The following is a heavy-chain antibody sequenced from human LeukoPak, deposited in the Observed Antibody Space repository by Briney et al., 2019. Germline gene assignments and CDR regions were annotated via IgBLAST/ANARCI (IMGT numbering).Heavy chain of an antibody. CDR3: ARDAAVAGKPLVY. CDR1: GGSFIGYY. Sequence: SETLSLTCAVYGGSFIGYYWSWIRQPPGKGLEWIGEINHSGGANYNPSLKSRVTISADTSKSQFSLKLGSVTAADTAVYYCARDAAVAGKPLVYWGQGTLVTVSS. V-gene: IGHV4-34*01. D-gene: IGHD6-19*01. CDR2: INHSGGA. J-gene: IGHJ4*02.